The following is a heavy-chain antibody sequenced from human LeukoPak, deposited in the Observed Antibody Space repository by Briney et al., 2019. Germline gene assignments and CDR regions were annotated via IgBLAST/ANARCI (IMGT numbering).Heavy chain of an antibody. D-gene: IGHD3-16*01. V-gene: IGHV3-23*01. CDR2: ISGSANKK. CDR3: AKDRRYYDTGSEILDY. CDR1: GFTFSSFA. Sequence: QPGGSLRLSCAASGFTFSSFAMTWVPQAPVKRLECVSGISGSANKKYYADSVKGRFTISRDNSKNTLYLQMNSLRVEDTAVYYRAKDRRYYDTGSEILDYWGQGTLVTVSS. J-gene: IGHJ4*02.